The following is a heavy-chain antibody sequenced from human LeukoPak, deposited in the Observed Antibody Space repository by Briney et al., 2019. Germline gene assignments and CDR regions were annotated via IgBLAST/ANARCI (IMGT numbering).Heavy chain of an antibody. J-gene: IGHJ6*02. Sequence: PGGSLRLSCEASGFTFSSYGMHWVRQAPGKGLEWVAVISYDGSNKYYADSVKGRFTISRDNSKNTLYLQMNSLRAEDTAVYYCAKGRAPYYYGSGSYSLYGMDVWGQGTTVTVSS. CDR2: ISYDGSNK. CDR3: AKGRAPYYYGSGSYSLYGMDV. D-gene: IGHD3-10*01. CDR1: GFTFSSYG. V-gene: IGHV3-30*18.